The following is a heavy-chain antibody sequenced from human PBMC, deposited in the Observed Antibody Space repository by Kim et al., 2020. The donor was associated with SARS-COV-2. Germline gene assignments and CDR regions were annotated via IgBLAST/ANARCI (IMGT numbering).Heavy chain of an antibody. CDR3: ARDHFSILRQTAVGYSYGLDY. CDR1: GGSFSGYY. Sequence: SETLSLTCAVYGGSFSGYYWSWIRQPPGKGLEWIGEINHSGSTNYNPSLKSRVTISVDTSKNQFSLKLSSVTAADTAVYYCARDHFSILRQTAVGYSYGLDYWGQGTLVTVSS. V-gene: IGHV4-34*01. D-gene: IGHD5-18*01. J-gene: IGHJ4*02. CDR2: INHSGST.